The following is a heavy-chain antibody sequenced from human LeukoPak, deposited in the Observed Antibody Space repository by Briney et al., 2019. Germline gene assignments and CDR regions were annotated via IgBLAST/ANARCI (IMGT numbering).Heavy chain of an antibody. CDR3: ARLPGGCSYGYGYYFDY. CDR2: IYYSGST. CDR1: GGSISSGDYY. J-gene: IGHJ4*02. V-gene: IGHV4-30-4*01. D-gene: IGHD5-18*01. Sequence: SQTLSLTCTVSGGSISSGDYYWSWIRQPPGKGLEWIGYIYYSGSTYYNPSLKSRVTISVDTSKNQFSLKLSSVTAADTAVYYCARLPGGCSYGYGYYFDYWGQGTLVTVSS.